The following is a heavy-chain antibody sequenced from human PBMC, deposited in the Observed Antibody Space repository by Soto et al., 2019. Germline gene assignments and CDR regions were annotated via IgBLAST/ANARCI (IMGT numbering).Heavy chain of an antibody. CDR3: ARAGSSGYPAGEFDC. J-gene: IGHJ4*02. V-gene: IGHV1-18*01. CDR2: ISAYNGNT. Sequence: ASVKVSCKASGYTFTSYGISWVRQAPGQGLEWMGWISAYNGNTNYAQKLQGRVTMTTDTSTSTAYMELRSLRSDDTAVYYCARAGSSGYPAGEFDCWGQGTLVTVSS. CDR1: GYTFTSYG. D-gene: IGHD3-22*01.